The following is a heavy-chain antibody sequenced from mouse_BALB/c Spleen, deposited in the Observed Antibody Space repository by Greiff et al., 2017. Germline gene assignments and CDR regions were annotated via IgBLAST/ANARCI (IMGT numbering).Heavy chain of an antibody. Sequence: DVKLQESGPSLVKPSQTLSLTCSVTGDSITSGYWNWIRKFPGNKLEYMGYISYSGSTYYNPSLKSRISITRDTSKNQYYLQLNSVTTEDTATYYCARGGLRGYYAMDYWGQGTSVTVSS. CDR3: ARGGLRGYYAMDY. CDR2: ISYSGST. V-gene: IGHV3-8*02. CDR1: GDSITSGY. J-gene: IGHJ4*01. D-gene: IGHD2-4*01.